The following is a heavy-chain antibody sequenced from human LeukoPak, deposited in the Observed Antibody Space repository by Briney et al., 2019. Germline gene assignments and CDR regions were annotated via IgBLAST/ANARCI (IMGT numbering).Heavy chain of an antibody. Sequence: GGSLRLSCAASGFTFSSYGMHWVRQAPGKGLEWVAFIRYDGSNKYYADSVKGRFTISRDNSKNTLHLQMNNLRAEDTAVYYCANMTPYCSSTSCSRDYWGQGTLVTVSS. CDR1: GFTFSSYG. CDR3: ANMTPYCSSTSCSRDY. CDR2: IRYDGSNK. V-gene: IGHV3-30*02. J-gene: IGHJ4*02. D-gene: IGHD2-2*01.